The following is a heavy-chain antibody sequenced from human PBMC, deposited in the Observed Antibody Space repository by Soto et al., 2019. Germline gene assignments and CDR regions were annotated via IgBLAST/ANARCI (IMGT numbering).Heavy chain of an antibody. J-gene: IGHJ2*01. CDR1: GGTFSSHT. CDR2: IIPALGTA. CDR3: ARPAFGDYWYFDL. Sequence: QDQLVQSGAEVKKPGSSVKVSCKASGGTFSSHTFSWVRQAPGQGLEWMGRIIPALGTATYAQKFQGRATITADESATTVYMELNSLRSEDTAVYYCARPAFGDYWYFDLWGRGTLVTVSS. D-gene: IGHD4-17*01. V-gene: IGHV1-69*08.